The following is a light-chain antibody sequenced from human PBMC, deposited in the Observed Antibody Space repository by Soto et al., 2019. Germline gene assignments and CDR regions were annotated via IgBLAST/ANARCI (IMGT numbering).Light chain of an antibody. CDR1: NSDVGTYDF. CDR2: DVS. Sequence: QSVLTQAHSASGSPEETVTISCTGTNSDVGTYDFVSWYQQNPGKATRLMIFDVSERPSGAPDRSSGSKSGNTASLTISGLQAEDEADYYCCLYAVTFYVFGSRSKFT. V-gene: IGLV2-11*01. J-gene: IGLJ1*01. CDR3: CLYAVTFYV.